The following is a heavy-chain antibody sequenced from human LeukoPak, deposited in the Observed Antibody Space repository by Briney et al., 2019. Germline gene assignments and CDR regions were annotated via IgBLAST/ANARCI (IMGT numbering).Heavy chain of an antibody. V-gene: IGHV3-21*01. Sequence: PGGSLRLSCAASGFTFSTYNMNWVRQAPGKGLEWVSSISSSSNYIYYADSVKGRFTFSRDNAKNSLYLQMNSLRAEDTDVYYCARDVGASAPDAFDIWGQGTMVTVSS. D-gene: IGHD1-26*01. CDR2: ISSSSNYI. J-gene: IGHJ3*02. CDR3: ARDVGASAPDAFDI. CDR1: GFTFSTYN.